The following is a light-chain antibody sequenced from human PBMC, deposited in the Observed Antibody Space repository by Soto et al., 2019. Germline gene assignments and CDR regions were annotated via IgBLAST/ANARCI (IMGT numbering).Light chain of an antibody. J-gene: IGKJ4*01. V-gene: IGKV3-11*01. CDR1: QSLGSY. CDR3: QQANSFPLT. Sequence: ETVLTQSPATLSLSPGERATLSCRASQSLGSYLAWYQQKPGQAPRLLIRGASTRATGVSARFSGSGSGTDFTLTISSLQPEDFATYYCQQANSFPLTLGGGTKVDIK. CDR2: GAS.